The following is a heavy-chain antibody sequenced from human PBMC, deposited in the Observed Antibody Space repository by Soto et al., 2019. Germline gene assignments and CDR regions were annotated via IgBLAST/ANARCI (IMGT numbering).Heavy chain of an antibody. D-gene: IGHD3-10*01. J-gene: IGHJ6*03. CDR2: ISSSSSTI. V-gene: IGHV3-48*01. CDR1: GFTFSSYS. CDR3: ARDYYGSGSYYFYYYTDV. Sequence: EVQLVESGGGLVQPGGSLRLSCAASGFTFSSYSMNWVRQAPGKGLEWVSYISSSSSTIYYADSVKGRFTISRDNAKNSMYLQLNSLRAEDTAVYYCARDYYGSGSYYFYYYTDVWGKGTTVTVSS.